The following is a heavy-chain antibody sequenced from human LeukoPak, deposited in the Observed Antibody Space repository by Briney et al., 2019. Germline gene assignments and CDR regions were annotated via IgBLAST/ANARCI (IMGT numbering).Heavy chain of an antibody. CDR3: ARDQAGAGRDY. Sequence: GGSLRLSCAASGFTFSSYAMHWVRQAPGKGLEWVSYISSSLNSIQYTESVKGRFTISRDNAKNSLYLQMNNLRAEDTAVYYCARDQAGAGRDYWGQGTLVTVSS. J-gene: IGHJ4*02. CDR2: ISSSLNSI. V-gene: IGHV3-48*01. CDR1: GFTFSSYA. D-gene: IGHD6-13*01.